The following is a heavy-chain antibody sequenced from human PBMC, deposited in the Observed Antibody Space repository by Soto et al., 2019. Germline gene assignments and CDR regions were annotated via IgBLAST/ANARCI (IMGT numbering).Heavy chain of an antibody. CDR1: GYTFTSYD. D-gene: IGHD2-2*01. J-gene: IGHJ4*02. CDR2: MSANSGNT. CDR3: ARDCSSTSCPCN. Sequence: VKVSCKSSGYTFTSYDINWGRQATGQGLEWMGWMSANSGNTDYAQKLQGRVTMTTDTSTSTAYMELRSLRSDDTAVYYCARDCSSTSCPCNWGQGTLVTVSS. V-gene: IGHV1-18*01.